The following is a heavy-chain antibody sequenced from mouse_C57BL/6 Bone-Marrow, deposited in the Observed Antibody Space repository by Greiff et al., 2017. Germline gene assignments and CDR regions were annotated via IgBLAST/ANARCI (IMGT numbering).Heavy chain of an antibody. V-gene: IGHV1-55*01. CDR3: ARRRDHYDAGFAY. Sequence: QVQLQQPGAELVKPGASVKMSCKASGYTFTSYWITWVKQRPGQGLEWIGDIYPGSGSTNYNEKFKSKATLTVDTSASTAYMQLSSLTSEDSAVYYCARRRDHYDAGFAYWGQGTLVTVSA. J-gene: IGHJ3*01. CDR1: GYTFTSYW. D-gene: IGHD1-2*01. CDR2: IYPGSGST.